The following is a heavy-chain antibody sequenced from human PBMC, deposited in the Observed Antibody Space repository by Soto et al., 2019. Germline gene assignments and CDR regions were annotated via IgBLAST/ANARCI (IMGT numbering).Heavy chain of an antibody. V-gene: IGHV3-21*01. CDR2: ISGSSSYI. Sequence: PGGSLRLSCAASGFTFSDYTMSWVRQAPGKGLEWISSISGSSSYIYYADSVKGRFTLSRDNDKKSVHLQMNSLRVDDTAVYYCASAIDRYFDAYNWFDTWGPGTLVTVSS. D-gene: IGHD3-9*01. J-gene: IGHJ5*02. CDR3: ASAIDRYFDAYNWFDT. CDR1: GFTFSDYT.